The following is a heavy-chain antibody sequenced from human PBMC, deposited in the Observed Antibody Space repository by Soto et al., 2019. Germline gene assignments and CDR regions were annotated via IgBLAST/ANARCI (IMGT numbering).Heavy chain of an antibody. CDR3: ARNQREYCSGGSCLYGMDV. V-gene: IGHV3-33*01. CDR1: GFTFSSYG. Sequence: GGSLRLSCAASGFTFSSYGMHWVRQAPGKGLEWVAVIWYDGSNKYYADSVKGRFTISRDNSKNTLYLQMNSLRAEDTAVYYCARNQREYCSGGSCLYGMDVWGQGTTVTVSS. CDR2: IWYDGSNK. J-gene: IGHJ6*02. D-gene: IGHD2-15*01.